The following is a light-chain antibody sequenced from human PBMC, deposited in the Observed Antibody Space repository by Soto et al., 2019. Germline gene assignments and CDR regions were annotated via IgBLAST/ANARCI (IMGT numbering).Light chain of an antibody. CDR2: AAS. CDR1: QGISNY. V-gene: IGKV1-27*01. Sequence: DIQMTQSPSSLSASVGDRVTITCRASQGISNYLAWYQQKPGKVPKLLFYAASTLQSRVPSLFRGSGSGADFPHTTSSLQPEDVATSYCQKYNRAPMTFGQGTNVEIK. CDR3: QKYNRAPMT. J-gene: IGKJ1*01.